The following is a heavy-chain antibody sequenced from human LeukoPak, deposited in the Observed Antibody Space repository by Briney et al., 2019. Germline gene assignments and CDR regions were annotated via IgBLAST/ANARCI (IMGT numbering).Heavy chain of an antibody. V-gene: IGHV2-26*01. CDR2: IFSNDEK. CDR1: GFSLTNASVG. J-gene: IGHJ4*02. Sequence: GXXLVNPXETLTLTRTVSGFSLTNASVGVSWIRQPPGKALEWLAHIFSNDEKSYCTSLKSRLTISKDTSKSQLVLTMTNMDPVDTATYYCARISRYNFDFDYWGQGTLVTVSS. CDR3: ARISRYNFDFDY. D-gene: IGHD1-1*01.